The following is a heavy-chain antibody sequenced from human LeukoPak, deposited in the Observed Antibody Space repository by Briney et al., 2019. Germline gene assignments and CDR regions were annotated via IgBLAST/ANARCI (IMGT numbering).Heavy chain of an antibody. D-gene: IGHD1-26*01. CDR2: ISGGGGIT. CDR1: GFTFSSHG. Sequence: GGSLRLSCTASGFTFSSHGMSWVRQAPGKGLEWVSTISGGGGITYYADSVKGRFTISRDNSKNTLYLQMNSLRAEDTAVYYCAKDWKWGANYYYFYGMNVWGQGTTVTVSS. J-gene: IGHJ6*02. V-gene: IGHV3-23*01. CDR3: AKDWKWGANYYYFYGMNV.